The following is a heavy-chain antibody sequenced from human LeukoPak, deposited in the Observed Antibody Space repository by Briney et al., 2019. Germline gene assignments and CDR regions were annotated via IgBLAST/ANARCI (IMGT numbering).Heavy chain of an antibody. Sequence: GGSLKLSCAASGFTFSGSAIHWVRQSSGKGLEWVGQIDKKDKGYATATAYAASVKGRFTISRDNAKNSLYLQMNSLRDEDTAVYYCARAFGLTDYWGQGTLVTVSS. CDR1: GFTFSGSA. D-gene: IGHD3/OR15-3a*01. CDR2: IDKKDKGYATAT. V-gene: IGHV3-73*01. CDR3: ARAFGLTDY. J-gene: IGHJ4*02.